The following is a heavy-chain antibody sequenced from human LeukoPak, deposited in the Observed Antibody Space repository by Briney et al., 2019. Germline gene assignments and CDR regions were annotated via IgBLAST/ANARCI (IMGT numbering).Heavy chain of an antibody. CDR1: GGSISTSNSY. CDR2: IYYSGNT. D-gene: IGHD3/OR15-3a*01. V-gene: IGHV4-39*01. Sequence: SETLSLTCTVSGGSISTSNSYWGWIRQPPGKGLEWIGSIYYSGNTYYNASLKSQVSISIDTSKNQFSLRLTSVAAADTAVYYCARQTGSGLFILPGGQGTLVTVSS. J-gene: IGHJ4*02. CDR3: ARQTGSGLFILP.